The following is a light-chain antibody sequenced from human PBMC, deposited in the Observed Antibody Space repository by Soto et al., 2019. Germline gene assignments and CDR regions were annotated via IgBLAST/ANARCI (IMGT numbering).Light chain of an antibody. J-gene: IGKJ1*01. Sequence: EIVLTQSPGTLSLSPGETATLSCRASQSVSSSYLARYQQKPGQAPRPLIYGASSRAIGIPDRFSGSGSGTDFALTSSRLAPEDFAVYYCEQYGSSPWTFGQGTKVEVK. CDR3: EQYGSSPWT. CDR1: QSVSSSY. CDR2: GAS. V-gene: IGKV3-20*01.